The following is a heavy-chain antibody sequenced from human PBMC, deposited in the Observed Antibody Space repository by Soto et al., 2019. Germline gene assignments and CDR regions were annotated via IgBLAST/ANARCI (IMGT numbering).Heavy chain of an antibody. Sequence: EVQLVESGGGLVQPGRSLRLSCAASGFTFDDYAMHWVRQAPGKGLEWVSGISWNSGSIGYADSVKGRFTISRDNAKNSLYLQMNSLRAEDTALYYCAKDLSGDFWSGYYDYWGQGTLVTVSS. CDR3: AKDLSGDFWSGYYDY. D-gene: IGHD3-3*01. CDR2: ISWNSGSI. V-gene: IGHV3-9*01. J-gene: IGHJ4*02. CDR1: GFTFDDYA.